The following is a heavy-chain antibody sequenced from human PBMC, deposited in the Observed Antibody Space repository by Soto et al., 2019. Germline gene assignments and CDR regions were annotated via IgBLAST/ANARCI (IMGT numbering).Heavy chain of an antibody. D-gene: IGHD3-3*01. CDR2: ISFDGTYK. CDR1: GFTFSIYG. V-gene: IGHV3-30*18. J-gene: IGHJ4*02. Sequence: QVQLVESGGGVVQPGRSLRLSCAASGFTFSIYGIHWVRQAPGRGLEWVAAISFDGTYKYYVDSVKGRFTISRDNSKNTLYLQMNSLRTEDTAVYYCAKDYENWHSPYYFDYWGQGTLVTVSS. CDR3: AKDYENWHSPYYFDY.